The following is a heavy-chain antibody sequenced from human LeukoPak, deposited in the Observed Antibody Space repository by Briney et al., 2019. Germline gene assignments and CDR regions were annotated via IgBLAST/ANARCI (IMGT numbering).Heavy chain of an antibody. CDR1: GFTFSSYA. V-gene: IGHV3-23*01. J-gene: IGHJ4*02. Sequence: GGSLRLSCAASGFTFSSYAMSWVRQAPGKGLEWVSAISGSGGSTYYADSVKGRFTISRDNSKNTLYLQMNSLRAEDTAVYCRASHYGSGSYSLRYFDYWGQGTLVTVSS. D-gene: IGHD3-10*01. CDR2: ISGSGGST. CDR3: ASHYGSGSYSLRYFDY.